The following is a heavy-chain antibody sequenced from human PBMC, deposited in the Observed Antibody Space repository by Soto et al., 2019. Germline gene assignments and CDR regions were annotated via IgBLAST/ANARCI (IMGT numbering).Heavy chain of an antibody. CDR2: INAGNGNT. V-gene: IGHV1-3*01. J-gene: IGHJ4*02. CDR3: ARRSSGWPFDY. CDR1: GYTFTSYA. D-gene: IGHD6-19*01. Sequence: GASVKVSCKASGYTFTSYAMHWVRQAPGQRLEWMGWINAGNGNTKYSQKFQGRVTITRDTSASTAYMELSSLRSEDTAVYYCARRSSGWPFDYWGQGTLVNVSS.